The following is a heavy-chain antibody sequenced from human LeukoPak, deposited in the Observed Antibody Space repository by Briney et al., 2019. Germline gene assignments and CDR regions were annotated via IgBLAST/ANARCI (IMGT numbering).Heavy chain of an antibody. CDR3: AKQSGYSSSCPVY. Sequence: GGSLRLSCAASGFTFSSYSMNWVRQAPGKGLEWDSSISSSSSYIYYADSVKGRFTISRDNAKNSLYLQMNSLRAEDTAIYYCAKQSGYSSSCPVYWGQGTLVTVSS. D-gene: IGHD6-13*01. CDR1: GFTFSSYS. J-gene: IGHJ4*02. CDR2: ISSSSSYI. V-gene: IGHV3-21*04.